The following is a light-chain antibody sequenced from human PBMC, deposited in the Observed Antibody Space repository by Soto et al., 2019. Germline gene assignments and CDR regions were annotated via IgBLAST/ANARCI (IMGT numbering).Light chain of an antibody. J-gene: IGKJ1*01. CDR1: QTISSW. V-gene: IGKV1-5*03. CDR3: QHYNSYSEA. CDR2: KAS. Sequence: DIQMTQSPSTLSGSVGDRFTITCRASQTISSWLAWYQQKPGKAPKLLIYKASTLKSGVPSRFSGSGAGTEFTLTISSLQPDDVATDYCQHYNSYSEAFGQGTKVDIK.